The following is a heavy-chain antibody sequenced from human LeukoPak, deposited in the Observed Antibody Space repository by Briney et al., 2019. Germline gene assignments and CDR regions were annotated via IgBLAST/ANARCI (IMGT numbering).Heavy chain of an antibody. V-gene: IGHV1-2*02. CDR1: GYTFTGYY. Sequence: ASVKVSCKASGYTFTGYYMHWVRQAPGQGLEWMGWIDPNSGGTNYAQKFQGRVTITADKSTSTAYMELSSLRSEDTAVYYCARGVSGYSYGVHYWGQGTLVTVSS. J-gene: IGHJ4*02. CDR2: IDPNSGGT. D-gene: IGHD5-18*01. CDR3: ARGVSGYSYGVHY.